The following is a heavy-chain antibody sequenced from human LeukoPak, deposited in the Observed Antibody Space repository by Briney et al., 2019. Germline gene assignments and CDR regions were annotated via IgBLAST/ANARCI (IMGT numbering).Heavy chain of an antibody. V-gene: IGHV4-39*01. CDR2: IYYSGNT. CDR3: ARPITFGEVRVPWIF. CDR1: GCSISSTNYY. D-gene: IGHD3-16*01. Sequence: SSETLSLTCTVSGCSISSTNYYWGWIRQPPGKGLEWIGSIYYSGNTYYNPSLKSRVTISVDTSKNQLSLKLISVTAADTAVYYCARPITFGEVRVPWIFWGPGTLVTVSS. J-gene: IGHJ4*02.